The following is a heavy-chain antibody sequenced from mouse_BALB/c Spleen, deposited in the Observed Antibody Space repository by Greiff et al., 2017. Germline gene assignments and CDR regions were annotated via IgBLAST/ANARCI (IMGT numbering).Heavy chain of an antibody. CDR3: AREGITDFDY. V-gene: IGHV7-3*02. J-gene: IGHJ2*01. D-gene: IGHD2-4*01. CDR2: IRNKANGYTT. CDR1: GFTFTDYY. Sequence: EVQRVESGGGLVQPGGSLRLSCATSGFTFTDYYMSWVRQPPGKALEWLGFIRNKANGYTTEYSASVKGRFTISRDNSQSILYLQMNTLRAEDSATYYCAREGITDFDYWGQGTTLTVSS.